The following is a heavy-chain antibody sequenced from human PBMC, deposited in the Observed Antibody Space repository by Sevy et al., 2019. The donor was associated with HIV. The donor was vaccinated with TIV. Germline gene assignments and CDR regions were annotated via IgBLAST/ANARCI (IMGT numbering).Heavy chain of an antibody. CDR2: ISAYNGNT. D-gene: IGHD3-3*01. V-gene: IGHV1-18*01. CDR1: GYTFTSYG. Sequence: ASVKVSCKASGYTFTSYGIAWVRQAPGQGLEWMGWISAYNGNTNYAREFQGRLTMTTDTSTTTVYMDLRSLGSDDTAVYYCAFTKGVFGVVMTSFFFDFWGQGTPVTVSS. CDR3: AFTKGVFGVVMTSFFFDF. J-gene: IGHJ4*02.